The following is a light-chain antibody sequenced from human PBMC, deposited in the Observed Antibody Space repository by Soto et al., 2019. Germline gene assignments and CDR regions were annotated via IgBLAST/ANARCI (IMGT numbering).Light chain of an antibody. Sequence: QSVLTQPPSASGTPGQRVTISCSGRSSNIGSNPVNWFQQVPGTAPKLLMSTNIQRPSGVPDRFSVSKSGTSASLAISGLQSEDEADYYCAAWDDGLTAWVFGGGTKLTVL. CDR3: AAWDDGLTAWV. V-gene: IGLV1-44*01. CDR2: TNI. J-gene: IGLJ3*02. CDR1: SSNIGSNP.